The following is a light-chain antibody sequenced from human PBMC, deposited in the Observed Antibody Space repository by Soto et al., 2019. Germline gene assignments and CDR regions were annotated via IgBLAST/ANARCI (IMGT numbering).Light chain of an antibody. CDR2: GAS. CDR1: QSVRSS. Sequence: EIVMTQSPGTLSVSPGERATLFCRASQSVRSSLAWYQQKPGQAPRLLIYGASSRATGIPDRFSGSGSGTDFTLTISRLEPEDFAVYYCQQYGGSSRTFGQGTKVDIK. CDR3: QQYGGSSRT. V-gene: IGKV3-20*01. J-gene: IGKJ1*01.